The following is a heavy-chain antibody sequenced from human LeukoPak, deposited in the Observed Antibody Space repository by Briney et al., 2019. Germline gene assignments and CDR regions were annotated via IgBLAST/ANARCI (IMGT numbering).Heavy chain of an antibody. Sequence: GGSLRLSCAASGFTFSSYAMTWVRQAPGKGLEWVSVISTNGGITYYSDSVKGRFTISRDNSKNTLYLQMNSLRAEDTAVYYCAKVSMYYYDSSAYPDYWGQGTLVTVSS. CDR1: GFTFSSYA. J-gene: IGHJ4*02. V-gene: IGHV3-23*01. CDR3: AKVSMYYYDSSAYPDY. CDR2: ISTNGGIT. D-gene: IGHD3-22*01.